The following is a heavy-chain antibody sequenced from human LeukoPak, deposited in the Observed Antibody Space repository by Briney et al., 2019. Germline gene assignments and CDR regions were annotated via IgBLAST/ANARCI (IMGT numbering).Heavy chain of an antibody. Sequence: SETLSLTCTVSGGSISSYYWSWIRQPAGKGLEWIGRIYTSGSTNYNPSLKSRVTMSVDTSKNQFSLKLSSVTAADTAVYYCARKAVFERFGTHYYYYGMDVWGQGTTVTVSS. CDR2: IYTSGST. D-gene: IGHD3-10*01. V-gene: IGHV4-4*07. CDR3: ARKAVFERFGTHYYYYGMDV. CDR1: GGSISSYY. J-gene: IGHJ6*02.